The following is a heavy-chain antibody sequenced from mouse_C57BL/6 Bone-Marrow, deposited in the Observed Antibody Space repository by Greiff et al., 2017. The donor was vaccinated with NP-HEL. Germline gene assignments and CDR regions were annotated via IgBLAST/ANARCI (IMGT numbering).Heavy chain of an antibody. CDR2: FNPYNDDT. V-gene: IGHV1-47*01. CDR3: ARRSNFDYAMDY. J-gene: IGHJ4*01. CDR1: GYTFTTYP. Sequence: QVQLQQSGAELVKPGASVKMSCKASGYTFTTYPIEWMKQSHGRCLGWIGNFNPYNDDTKYNEKFKGKATLTVEKSSSTVYLDLSRLTSDDSAVYYCARRSNFDYAMDYWGQGTSVTVSS. D-gene: IGHD1-1*01.